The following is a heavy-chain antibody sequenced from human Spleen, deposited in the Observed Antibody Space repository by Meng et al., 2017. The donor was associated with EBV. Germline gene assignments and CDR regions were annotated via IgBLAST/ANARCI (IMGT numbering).Heavy chain of an antibody. CDR3: ARGGSGWDTFDH. CDR2: ISVYNGNT. D-gene: IGHD6-25*01. CDR1: AYTFNTYG. J-gene: IGHJ4*02. Sequence: VQLVQSGAEVKKPGASVKASCKTSAYTFNTYGISWLRLAPGQGLEWMGWISVYNGNTVYAQKFQGRVTMTRDTSTNTAYMDLRALTFDDTAVYFCARGGSGWDTFDHWGRGTLVTVSS. V-gene: IGHV1-18*01.